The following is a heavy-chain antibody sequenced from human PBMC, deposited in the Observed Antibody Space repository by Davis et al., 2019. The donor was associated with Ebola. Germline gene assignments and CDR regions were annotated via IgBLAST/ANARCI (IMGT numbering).Heavy chain of an antibody. CDR1: GYTFTRNA. J-gene: IGHJ4*02. V-gene: IGHV1-3*01. CDR3: ARDSRTISGAVTFDY. D-gene: IGHD3-3*01. CDR2: INADNGNT. Sequence: ASVKVSCKASGYTFTRNAIHWVRQAPGQSLEWMGWINADNGNTKNSQRFQGRVTITRDASARTVFMELRSLRSEDTAVYYCARDSRTISGAVTFDYWGQGTRVTVSP.